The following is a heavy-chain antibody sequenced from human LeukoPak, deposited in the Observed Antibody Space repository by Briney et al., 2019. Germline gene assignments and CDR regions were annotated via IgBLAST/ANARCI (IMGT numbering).Heavy chain of an antibody. V-gene: IGHV3-21*01. CDR2: ITSSSTYI. Sequence: GGSLRLSCAASGFPFSSYSMNWVRQAPGKGLERVSSITSSSTYIYSADSVKGRFTISRDNAKNSLYLQMNSLRAEDTAVYYCARASGSGWYPIDYWGQGTLVTVSS. D-gene: IGHD6-19*01. CDR3: ARASGSGWYPIDY. CDR1: GFPFSSYS. J-gene: IGHJ4*02.